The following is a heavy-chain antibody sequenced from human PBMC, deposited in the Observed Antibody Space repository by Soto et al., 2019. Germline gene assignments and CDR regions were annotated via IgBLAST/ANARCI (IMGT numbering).Heavy chain of an antibody. V-gene: IGHV4-30-4*01. J-gene: IGHJ6*02. CDR1: GGSISSGDYY. Sequence: LSLTCTVSGGSISSGDYYWSWIRQPPGKGLEWIGYIYYSGSTYYNPSLKSRVTISVDTSKNQFSLKLSSVTAADTAVYYCAREPAFGDYYYGMDVWGQGXTVTVYS. CDR3: AREPAFGDYYYGMDV. CDR2: IYYSGST. D-gene: IGHD3-16*01.